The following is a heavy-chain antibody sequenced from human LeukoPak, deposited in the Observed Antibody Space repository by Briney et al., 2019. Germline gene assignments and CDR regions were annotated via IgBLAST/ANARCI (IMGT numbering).Heavy chain of an antibody. CDR1: GGSISSYY. Sequence: PSETLSLTCTVSGGSISSYYWSWIRQPPGKGLEWIGYIYYSGSTNYNPSLKSRVTISVDRSKNQFSLKLSSVTAADTAVYYCARFPAPGIYDFWSGLDYWGQGTLVTVSS. CDR2: IYYSGST. V-gene: IGHV4-59*12. CDR3: ARFPAPGIYDFWSGLDY. J-gene: IGHJ4*02. D-gene: IGHD3-3*01.